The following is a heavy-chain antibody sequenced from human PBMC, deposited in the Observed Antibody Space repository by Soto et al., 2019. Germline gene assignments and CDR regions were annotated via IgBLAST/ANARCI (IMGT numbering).Heavy chain of an antibody. D-gene: IGHD3-22*01. CDR2: IGTAGDT. J-gene: IGHJ2*01. CDR1: GFTFSTYD. Sequence: EVQVVESGGGLVQPGGSLRLSCATSGFTFSTYDMHWVRQVPGKGLEWVSGIGTAGDTYYPGSVKGRFTISRENVKNSLYLQMNSLKAGDTAVYYCARGADSSSSRGLYWYFDVWGRGTLVTVSS. CDR3: ARGADSSSSRGLYWYFDV. V-gene: IGHV3-13*01.